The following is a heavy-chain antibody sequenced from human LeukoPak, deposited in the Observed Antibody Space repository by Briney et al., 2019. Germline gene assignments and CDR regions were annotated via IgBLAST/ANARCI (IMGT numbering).Heavy chain of an antibody. CDR3: ARHGSYDSSGYYRTNQYYFDY. V-gene: IGHV4-34*01. Sequence: KPSETLSLTCAVYGGSFSGYYWSWIRQPPGKGLEWIGEINHSGSTNYNPSLKSRVTISVDTSKNQFSLKLSSVTAADTAVYYCARHGSYDSSGYYRTNQYYFDYWGQGTLVTVSS. CDR1: GGSFSGYY. J-gene: IGHJ4*02. D-gene: IGHD3-22*01. CDR2: INHSGST.